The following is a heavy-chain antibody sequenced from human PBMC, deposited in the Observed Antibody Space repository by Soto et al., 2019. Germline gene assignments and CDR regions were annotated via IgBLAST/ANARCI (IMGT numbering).Heavy chain of an antibody. CDR3: ARHFDGYSAPYPIDY. D-gene: IGHD4-4*01. J-gene: IGHJ4*02. V-gene: IGHV4-59*08. CDR1: GGSMNSYY. CDR2: ISYSGTT. Sequence: WETLSLTCTVSGGSMNSYYWSWIRQPPGKGLEWIGYISYSGTTHYNPSLKSRVTISVDTSKNQFSLKLSSVTAADTAVYSCARHFDGYSAPYPIDYWGQGTLVTVS.